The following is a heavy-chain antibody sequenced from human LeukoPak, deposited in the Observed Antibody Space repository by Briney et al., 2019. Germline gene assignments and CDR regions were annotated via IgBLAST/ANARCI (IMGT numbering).Heavy chain of an antibody. D-gene: IGHD3-10*01. V-gene: IGHV1-18*01. J-gene: IGHJ4*02. Sequence: GASVRLSCKTSGYTLNIFAITWVRQAPGQGLEWMGWINPHSGNTNSAQKVKGRVTPTTGTSTRTAYMELRSLRSDDTAMYYCATGEAFTGSFDFWGQGTVIAVSS. CDR1: GYTLNIFA. CDR3: ATGEAFTGSFDF. CDR2: INPHSGNT.